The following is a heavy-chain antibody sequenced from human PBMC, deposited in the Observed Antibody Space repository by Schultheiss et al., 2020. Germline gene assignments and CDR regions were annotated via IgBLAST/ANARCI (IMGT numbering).Heavy chain of an antibody. CDR1: GFTFSSYG. CDR3: ARALPYYYGMDV. V-gene: IGHV3-21*04. Sequence: GGSLRLSCAASGFTFSSYGMHWVRQAPGKGLEWVSSISSSSSYIYYADSVKGRFTISRDNAKNSLYLQMNSLRAEDTAVYYCARALPYYYGMDVWGQGTTVTVSS. CDR2: ISSSSSYI. J-gene: IGHJ6*02.